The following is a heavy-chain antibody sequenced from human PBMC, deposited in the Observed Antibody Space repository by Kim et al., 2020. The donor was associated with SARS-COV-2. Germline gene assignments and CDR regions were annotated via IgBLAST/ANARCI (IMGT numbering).Heavy chain of an antibody. D-gene: IGHD1-1*01. V-gene: IGHV4-31*03. Sequence: SETLSLTCTVSGGSISSGGYYWSWIRQHPGKGLEWIGNIYYSGSTYYNPSLKSRVTISVDTSKNQFSLKLSSVTAAETAVYYCARERGGNGRFDYWGQGTLVTVSS. J-gene: IGHJ4*02. CDR1: GGSISSGGYY. CDR3: ARERGGNGRFDY. CDR2: IYYSGST.